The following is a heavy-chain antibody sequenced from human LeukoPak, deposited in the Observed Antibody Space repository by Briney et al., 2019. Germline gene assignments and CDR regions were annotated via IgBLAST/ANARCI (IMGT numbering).Heavy chain of an antibody. D-gene: IGHD1-7*01. CDR3: ATEGITGTTLDY. V-gene: IGHV1-69*05. CDR2: IIPIFGTA. J-gene: IGHJ4*02. Sequence: SVKVSCKASGGTFSSYAISWVRQAPGRGLEWMGGIIPIFGTANYAQKFQGRVTITTDESTSTAYMELSSLRSEDTAVYYCATEGITGTTLDYWGQGTLVTVSS. CDR1: GGTFSSYA.